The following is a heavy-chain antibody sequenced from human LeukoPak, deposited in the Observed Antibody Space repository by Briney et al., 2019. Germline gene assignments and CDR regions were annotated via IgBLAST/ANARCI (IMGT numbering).Heavy chain of an antibody. CDR3: TSAVDCSGGSCYSYYYGMDV. J-gene: IGHJ6*02. CDR1: GFTFGDYA. Sequence: GGSLRLSCTASGFTFGDYAMSWVRQAPGKGLEWVGFIRSKAYGGTTEYAASVKGRFTISRDDSKSIAYLQMSSLKTEDTAVYYCTSAVDCSGGSCYSYYYGMDVWGQGTTVTVS. V-gene: IGHV3-49*04. CDR2: IRSKAYGGTT. D-gene: IGHD2-15*01.